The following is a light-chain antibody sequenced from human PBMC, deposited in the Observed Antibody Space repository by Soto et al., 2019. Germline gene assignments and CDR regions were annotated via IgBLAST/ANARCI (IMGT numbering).Light chain of an antibody. CDR2: YVS. V-gene: IGLV2-14*01. J-gene: IGLJ1*01. Sequence: QSALTQPASVSGSPGQSITISCTGTSSDVGGYKFVYWYQQHPGKAPKLMIFYVSNRPSGVSDRFSGSKSGNTASLTISGLQSEDEADYYCTSYKGSIHLSVFGTGTKLTVL. CDR3: TSYKGSIHLSV. CDR1: SSDVGGYKF.